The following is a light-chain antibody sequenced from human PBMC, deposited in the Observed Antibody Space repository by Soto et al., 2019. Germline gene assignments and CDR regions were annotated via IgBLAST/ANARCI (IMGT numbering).Light chain of an antibody. V-gene: IGLV2-14*01. CDR1: SSDVGGYDY. CDR3: SSYSISTAYL. Sequence: QSALTQPASVSGSPGQSITIYCTGTSSDVGGYDYVSWYQLHPGKPPKLMVFEVSNRPSGVSYRFSGSKSGNTASLTISGLQAEDEADYFCSSYSISTAYLFGTGTKLTVL. CDR2: EVS. J-gene: IGLJ1*01.